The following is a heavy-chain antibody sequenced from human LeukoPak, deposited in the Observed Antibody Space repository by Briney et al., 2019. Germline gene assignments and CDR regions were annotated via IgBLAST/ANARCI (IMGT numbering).Heavy chain of an antibody. D-gene: IGHD1-1*01. CDR3: AKSRTGSITYFDY. CDR1: GFTFSSYA. Sequence: GGSLRLSCAASGFTFSSYAMSWVRQAPGKGREWVSAISGSGGSTYYADSVKGRLTISRDNSKNTLYLQMNSLRAEDTAVYYCAKSRTGSITYFDYWGQGTLVTVSS. J-gene: IGHJ4*02. CDR2: ISGSGGST. V-gene: IGHV3-23*01.